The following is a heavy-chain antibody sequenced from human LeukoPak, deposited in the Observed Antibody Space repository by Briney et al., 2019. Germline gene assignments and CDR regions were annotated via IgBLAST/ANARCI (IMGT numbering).Heavy chain of an antibody. CDR2: IYTSGST. V-gene: IGHV4-61*02. J-gene: IGHJ5*02. D-gene: IGHD6-13*01. CDR3: ARDHETRYSSRFRWFDP. CDR1: GGSISSGSYY. Sequence: PSQTLSLTCTVSGGSISSGSYYWSWIRQPAGKGLEWIGRIYTSGSTNYNPSLKSRVTISVDTSKNQFSLKLSSVTAADTAVYYCARDHETRYSSRFRWFDPWGQGTLVTVSS.